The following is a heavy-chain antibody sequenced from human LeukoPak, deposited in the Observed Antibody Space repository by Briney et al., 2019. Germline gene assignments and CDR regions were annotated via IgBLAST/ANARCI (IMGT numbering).Heavy chain of an antibody. V-gene: IGHV4-4*07. CDR2: IYTSGST. CDR1: GGSISSYY. D-gene: IGHD3-10*01. Sequence: SETLSLTCTVSGGSISSYYWSWIRQPAGKGLEWIGRIYTSGSTNYNPSLKSRVTMSVDTSKNQISLNLTSVTAADTAVYYCARHKNSGTYPLDSWGQGTLVTVSS. CDR3: ARHKNSGTYPLDS. J-gene: IGHJ4*02.